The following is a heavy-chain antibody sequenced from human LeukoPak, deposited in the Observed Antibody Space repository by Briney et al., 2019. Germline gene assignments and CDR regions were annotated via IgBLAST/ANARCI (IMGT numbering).Heavy chain of an antibody. Sequence: PSETLSLTCAVYGGSFSGYYWSWIRQPPGKGLEWIGEINHSGSTNYNPSLKSRVTISVDTSKNQFSLKLSSVTAADTAVYYCASTGDYPAFDIWGQGTMVTVSS. J-gene: IGHJ3*02. CDR1: GGSFSGYY. CDR2: INHSGST. D-gene: IGHD4-17*01. CDR3: ASTGDYPAFDI. V-gene: IGHV4-34*01.